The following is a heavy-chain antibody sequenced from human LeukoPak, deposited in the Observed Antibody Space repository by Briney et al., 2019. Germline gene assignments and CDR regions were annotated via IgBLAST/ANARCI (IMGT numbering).Heavy chain of an antibody. CDR3: ARVAVAGTSPADY. D-gene: IGHD6-19*01. CDR2: ISAYNGNT. Sequence: ASVKVSCKASGYTFTSYGISWVRQAPGQGLEWMGWISAYNGNTNYAQKLQGRVTITTDESASTAYMELSSLRSDDTAVYYCARVAVAGTSPADYWGQGTLVTVSS. J-gene: IGHJ4*02. CDR1: GYTFTSYG. V-gene: IGHV1-18*01.